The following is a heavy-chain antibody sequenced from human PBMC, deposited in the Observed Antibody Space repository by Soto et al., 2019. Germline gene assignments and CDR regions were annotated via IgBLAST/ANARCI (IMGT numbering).Heavy chain of an antibody. D-gene: IGHD2-15*01. CDR3: ARATYTPWYSPTFAMDV. Sequence: GASVKVSCKAFGYTFTNNAIHWVRQAPGQELEWMGWVNGGDGDTMCSQKFQDRVTITRDTSASTTYMELRSLTSGDTAIFYCARATYTPWYSPTFAMDVWGQGTTVTVSS. J-gene: IGHJ6*02. V-gene: IGHV1-3*01. CDR2: VNGGDGDT. CDR1: GYTFTNNA.